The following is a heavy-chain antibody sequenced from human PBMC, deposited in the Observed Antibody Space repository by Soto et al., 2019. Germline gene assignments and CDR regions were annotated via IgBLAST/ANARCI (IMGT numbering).Heavy chain of an antibody. Sequence: QVQLQESGPGLVKPSETLSLTCTVSGGSISSYYWSWIRPPPGKGLEWIGNIHNSGSTNYKPSLKSRVTISVDTCKNQFSLKLSSVTAADTAVYYCARETDSGSYYTFDIWGQGTMVTVSS. CDR2: IHNSGST. CDR3: ARETDSGSYYTFDI. CDR1: GGSISSYY. J-gene: IGHJ3*02. D-gene: IGHD1-26*01. V-gene: IGHV4-59*01.